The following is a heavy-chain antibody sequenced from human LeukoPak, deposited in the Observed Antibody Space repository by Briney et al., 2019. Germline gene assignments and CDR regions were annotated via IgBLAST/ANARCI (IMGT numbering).Heavy chain of an antibody. D-gene: IGHD3-22*01. CDR3: ARGGAYYYDSSGDAFDI. J-gene: IGHJ3*02. CDR2: IGTAGDT. Sequence: PGGSLGLSCAASGFTFSSYDMHWVRQATGKGLEWVSAIGTAGDTYYPGSVKGRFTISRENAKNSLYLQMNSLRAEDTAVYYCARGGAYYYDSSGDAFDIWGQGTMVTVSS. CDR1: GFTFSSYD. V-gene: IGHV3-13*01.